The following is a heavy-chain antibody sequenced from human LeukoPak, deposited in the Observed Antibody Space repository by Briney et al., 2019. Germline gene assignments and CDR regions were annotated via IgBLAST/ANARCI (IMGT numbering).Heavy chain of an antibody. CDR2: INHSGST. D-gene: IGHD2-15*01. CDR1: GGSISGYY. J-gene: IGHJ4*02. Sequence: SETLSLTCTVSGGSISGYYWSWIRQPPGKGLEWIGEINHSGSTNYNPSLKSRVTISVDTSKNQFSLKLSSVTAADTAVYYCARGRSGYCSGGSCYTLRSHFDYWGQGTLVTVSS. V-gene: IGHV4-34*01. CDR3: ARGRSGYCSGGSCYTLRSHFDY.